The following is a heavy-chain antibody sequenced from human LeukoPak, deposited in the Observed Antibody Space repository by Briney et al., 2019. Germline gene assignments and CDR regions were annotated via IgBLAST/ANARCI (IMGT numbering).Heavy chain of an antibody. Sequence: PSETLSLTCAVYGGSFSGYYWSWIRQSPGKGLEWIGEINHSGSTNYNPSLKSRVTISGDTSKKQFSLKLSSVAAADTAVYYCARGPQTYYDILTGLSFWGQGTLVTVSS. CDR1: GGSFSGYY. CDR3: ARGPQTYYDILTGLSF. CDR2: INHSGST. J-gene: IGHJ4*02. V-gene: IGHV4-34*01. D-gene: IGHD3-9*01.